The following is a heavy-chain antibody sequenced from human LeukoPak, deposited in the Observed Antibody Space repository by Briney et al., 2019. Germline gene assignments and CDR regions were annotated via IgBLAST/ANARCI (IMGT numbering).Heavy chain of an antibody. CDR3: ARGTTVNGYYGMDV. CDR2: IYSGGST. CDR1: GXTVSSYY. Sequence: GGSLRLSCAVSGXTVSSYYMSWVRQAPGKGLEWVSVIYSGGSTHYADSVKGRFTISRHNSKNTLYLQINSLRAEDTAVYYCARGTTVNGYYGMDVWGQGTTVTVSS. J-gene: IGHJ6*02. D-gene: IGHD4-17*01. V-gene: IGHV3-53*04.